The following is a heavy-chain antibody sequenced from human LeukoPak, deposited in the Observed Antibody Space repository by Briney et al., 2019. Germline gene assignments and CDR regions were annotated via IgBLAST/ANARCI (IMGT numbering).Heavy chain of an antibody. D-gene: IGHD6-13*01. CDR3: ARGIRLGVSSWSLSHFDY. V-gene: IGHV3-11*04. Sequence: GGSLRLSCAASGFTFSDYYMSWIRQAPGKGLEWVSYISSSGSTIYYADSVKGRFTISRDNAKNSLYLQMNSLRAEDTAVYYCARGIRLGVSSWSLSHFDYWGQGTLVTVSS. J-gene: IGHJ4*02. CDR2: ISSSGSTI. CDR1: GFTFSDYY.